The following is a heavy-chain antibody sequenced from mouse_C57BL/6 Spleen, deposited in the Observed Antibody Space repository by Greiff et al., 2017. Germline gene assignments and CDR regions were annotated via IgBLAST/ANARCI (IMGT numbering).Heavy chain of an antibody. CDR1: GFSLTSYG. D-gene: IGHD1-1*01. V-gene: IGHV2-6-1*01. CDR3: ARHTNYYGSSYFDY. CDR2: LWSDGST. Sequence: VQLQESGPGLVAPSQRLSITCTVSGFSLTSYGVHWVRQPPGKGLELLVVLWSDGSTTSTSAIKSRLSISKDNSKSQDFVKMNRLRTDDTAMYYCARHTNYYGSSYFDYGGQGTTLTVSS. J-gene: IGHJ2*01.